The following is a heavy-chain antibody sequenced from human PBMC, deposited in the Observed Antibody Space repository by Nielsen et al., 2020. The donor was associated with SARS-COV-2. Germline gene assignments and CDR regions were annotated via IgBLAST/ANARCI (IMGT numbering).Heavy chain of an antibody. Sequence: GGSLRLSCAASGFTFDDYTMHWVRQAPGTGLEWVSLLSWDGGSTSYADSVKGRFTISRDNSKNSLYLQMNSLRTEDNALYYCAKDNGPHIVGATGAFDIWGQGTMVTVSS. J-gene: IGHJ3*02. D-gene: IGHD1-26*01. CDR3: AKDNGPHIVGATGAFDI. CDR1: GFTFDDYT. CDR2: LSWDGGST. V-gene: IGHV3-43*01.